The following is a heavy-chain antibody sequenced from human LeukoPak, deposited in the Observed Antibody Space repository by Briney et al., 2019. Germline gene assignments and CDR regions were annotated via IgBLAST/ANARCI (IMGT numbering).Heavy chain of an antibody. J-gene: IGHJ4*02. V-gene: IGHV1-69*05. CDR1: GGTFSSYA. Sequence: ASVKVSCKASGGTFSSYAISWVRQAPGQGLEWMGRIIPIFGTANYAQKFQGRVTITTDESTSTAYMELSSLRSEDTAVYYCARCAGGGSGSYFDYWGQGTLVTVSS. CDR3: ARCAGGGSGSYFDY. CDR2: IIPIFGTA. D-gene: IGHD3-10*01.